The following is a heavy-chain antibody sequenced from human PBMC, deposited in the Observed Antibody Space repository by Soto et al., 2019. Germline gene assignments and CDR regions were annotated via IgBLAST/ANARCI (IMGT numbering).Heavy chain of an antibody. Sequence: QLQLQESGPGLVKPSETLSLTCTVSGGSISSSSYYWGWIRQPPGKGLEWIGSIYYSGSTYYNPSLKSRVTISVDTSKNQFSLKLSSVTAADTAVYYCASAPSPTYGDRRYYFDYWGQGTLVTVSS. CDR1: GGSISSSSYY. V-gene: IGHV4-39*01. J-gene: IGHJ4*02. CDR2: IYYSGST. D-gene: IGHD4-17*01. CDR3: ASAPSPTYGDRRYYFDY.